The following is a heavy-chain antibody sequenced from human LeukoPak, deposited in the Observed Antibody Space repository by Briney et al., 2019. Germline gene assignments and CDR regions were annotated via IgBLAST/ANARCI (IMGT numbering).Heavy chain of an antibody. CDR2: IYTSGST. CDR3: ARVGYGSGSYNFDY. V-gene: IGHV4-4*07. J-gene: IGHJ4*02. D-gene: IGHD3-10*01. CDR1: GGSISSYY. Sequence: SETLSFTCTVSGGSISSYYWSWIRQPAGKGLEWIGRIYTSGSTNYNPSLKSRVTMSVDTSKNQFSLKLSSVTAADTAVYYCARVGYGSGSYNFDYWGQGTLVTVSS.